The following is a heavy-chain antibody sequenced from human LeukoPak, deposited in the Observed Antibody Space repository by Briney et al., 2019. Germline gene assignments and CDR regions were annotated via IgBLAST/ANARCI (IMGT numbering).Heavy chain of an antibody. CDR2: ITGSRGRT. D-gene: IGHD4-17*01. CDR3: GKDPNGDYLGAFQFPR. Sequence: PGGSLRLSCAASGFTLSNDGMVWVRQAPGKGLEWVSAITGSRGRTYYADSVKGRFTISRDNSKNTLYLQMNNLRGEDTAVYYCGKDPNGDYLGAFQFPRGGQGTLVTVSS. CDR1: GFTLSNDG. J-gene: IGHJ1*01. V-gene: IGHV3-23*01.